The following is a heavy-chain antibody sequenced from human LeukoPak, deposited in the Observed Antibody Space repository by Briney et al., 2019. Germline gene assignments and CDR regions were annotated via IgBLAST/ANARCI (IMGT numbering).Heavy chain of an antibody. CDR1: GDIVSNNSAA. J-gene: IGHJ2*01. CDR2: TYFMSEWSN. CDR3: ARAVAGGRYFDL. V-gene: IGHV6-1*01. Sequence: SQTLSLTCALSGDIVSNNSAAWPWIRQSPSRGLEWLGRTYFMSEWSNTYAPSMTSRITINADTSKNQFSLQLNSVTPEDTAVYFCARAVAGGRYFDLWGRGTLVTVSS. D-gene: IGHD4-23*01.